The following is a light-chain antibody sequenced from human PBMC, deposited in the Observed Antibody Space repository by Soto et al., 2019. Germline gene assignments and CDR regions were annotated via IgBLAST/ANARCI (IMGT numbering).Light chain of an antibody. CDR3: QQRYNWPIT. V-gene: IGKV3-11*01. J-gene: IGKJ5*01. Sequence: EIVLPQSPATLSLSPGPTPPLXCRASQSVSGYIGWYQQKPGQAPRLLIYADSNRATGIPARFSGSGSGTDFTLTISSLEPEDFSVYYCQQRYNWPITFGQGTRLEIK. CDR1: QSVSGY. CDR2: ADS.